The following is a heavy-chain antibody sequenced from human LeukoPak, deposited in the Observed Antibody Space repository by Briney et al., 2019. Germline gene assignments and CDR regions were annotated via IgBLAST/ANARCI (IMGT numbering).Heavy chain of an antibody. CDR3: ARLGLGGSYSPFDY. CDR1: GGSISSYY. D-gene: IGHD1-26*01. CDR2: IYYSGST. Sequence: SETLSLTCTVSGGSISSYYWSWIRQPPGKGLEWIGYIYYSGSTNYNPSLKSRVTISVDTSKNQFPLKLSSVTAADTVVYYCARLGLGGSYSPFDYWGQGTLVTVSS. V-gene: IGHV4-59*08. J-gene: IGHJ4*02.